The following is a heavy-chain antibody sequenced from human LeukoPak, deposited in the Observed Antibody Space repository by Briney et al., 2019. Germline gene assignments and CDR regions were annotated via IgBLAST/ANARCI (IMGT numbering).Heavy chain of an antibody. CDR2: IYYSGST. Sequence: SETLSLTCTVSGGSISSSSYYWGRIRQPPGKGLEWIGSIYYSGSTYYNPSLKSRVTISVDTSKNQFSLKLSSVTAADTAVYYCARDVFYYDFWSGYYDYWGQGTLVTVSS. CDR3: ARDVFYYDFWSGYYDY. J-gene: IGHJ4*02. V-gene: IGHV4-39*07. D-gene: IGHD3-3*01. CDR1: GGSISSSSYY.